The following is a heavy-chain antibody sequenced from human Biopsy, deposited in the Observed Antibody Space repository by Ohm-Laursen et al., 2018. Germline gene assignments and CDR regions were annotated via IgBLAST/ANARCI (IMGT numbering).Heavy chain of an antibody. CDR1: GFTFDRYW. D-gene: IGHD2-15*01. V-gene: IGHV3-7*03. CDR3: ARAVGIAAAPIDY. CDR2: INHYGGEK. J-gene: IGHJ4*02. Sequence: SLRLSCAASGFTFDRYWMTWVRQAPGKGLEWVANINHYGGEKYFVDSVKGRFTISRDNAKNSLYLQMNSLRGEDTAVYYCARAVGIAAAPIDYWGQGTLVTVSS.